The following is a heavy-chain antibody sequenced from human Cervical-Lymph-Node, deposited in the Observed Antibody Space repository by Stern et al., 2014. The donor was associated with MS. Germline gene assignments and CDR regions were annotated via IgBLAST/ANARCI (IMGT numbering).Heavy chain of an antibody. D-gene: IGHD3-22*01. Sequence: VQLVESGPGLVKPSETLSLTCTVSGGSISSSSYYWGWIRQPPGKGLEWIGRIYYSGSTYYTPSLKGRVPIPVDTSKTQFSRKLSSVPAADTAVYYCARWAYSSGWYNWFDPWGQGTLVTVSS. CDR2: IYYSGST. V-gene: IGHV4-39*01. J-gene: IGHJ5*02. CDR3: ARWAYSSGWYNWFDP. CDR1: GGSISSSSYY.